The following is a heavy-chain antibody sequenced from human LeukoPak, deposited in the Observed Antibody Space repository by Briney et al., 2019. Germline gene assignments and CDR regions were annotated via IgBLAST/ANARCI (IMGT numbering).Heavy chain of an antibody. CDR2: ISSNSYTI. D-gene: IGHD3-3*01. CDR1: GFTFSTYS. V-gene: IGHV3-48*04. CDR3: ARMPKHITILGVVAIKPV. Sequence: GGSLRLSCAASGFTFSTYSMNWVRQAPGKGLEWVSYISSNSYTIYYADSVRGRFTISRDNAKNSLYLQMNSLRAEDTAVYYCARMPKHITILGVVAIKPVWGQGTLVSVSS. J-gene: IGHJ4*02.